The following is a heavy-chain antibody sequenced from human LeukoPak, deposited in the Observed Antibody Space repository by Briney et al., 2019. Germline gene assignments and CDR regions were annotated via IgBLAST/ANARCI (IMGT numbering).Heavy chain of an antibody. J-gene: IGHJ5*02. D-gene: IGHD2-15*01. Sequence: SQTLSLTCALSGDTVSGNTVSWHWIRQSPSRGLEWLVRTYYRSKWYNDYAVSVKSRITINPDTSKNQFSLQLNSVTPEDTAVYYCARGGVYCSGGSCSNWFDPWGQGTLVTVSS. CDR2: TYYRSKWYN. V-gene: IGHV6-1*01. CDR1: GDTVSGNTVS. CDR3: ARGGVYCSGGSCSNWFDP.